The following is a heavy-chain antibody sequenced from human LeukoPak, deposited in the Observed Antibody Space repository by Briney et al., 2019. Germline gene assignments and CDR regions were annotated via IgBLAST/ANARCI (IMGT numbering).Heavy chain of an antibody. Sequence: GGSLRFSCAAPGFTFSSYSLNWVRQAPGKGLEWVSSISSSGSYLYYADSVRGRFTISRDNAKNSLYLQMNSLIAEDTAVYYCASPNWDPWGQGTLVTVSS. CDR1: GFTFSSYS. V-gene: IGHV3-21*01. CDR2: ISSSGSYL. CDR3: ASPNWDP. J-gene: IGHJ5*02.